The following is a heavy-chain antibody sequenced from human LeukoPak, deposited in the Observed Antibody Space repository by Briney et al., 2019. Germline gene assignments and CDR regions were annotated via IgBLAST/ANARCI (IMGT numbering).Heavy chain of an antibody. D-gene: IGHD2-21*02. V-gene: IGHV3-74*01. CDR3: ARVTRDRAFDI. CDR1: GFTFRSYG. Sequence: PGGSLRLSCAASGFTFRSYGMHWVRQAPGKGLVWVSRITSDGSSTIYADSVKGRFTISRDNAKNTLSLQMNSLRGEDTAVYYCARVTRDRAFDIWGQGTMVTVSS. J-gene: IGHJ3*02. CDR2: ITSDGSST.